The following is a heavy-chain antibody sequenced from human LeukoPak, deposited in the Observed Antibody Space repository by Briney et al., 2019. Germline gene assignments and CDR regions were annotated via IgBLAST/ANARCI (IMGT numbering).Heavy chain of an antibody. CDR1: GYTFTSYY. D-gene: IGHD4-23*01. Sequence: GASVKVSCKASGYTFTSYYMHWVRQAPGQGLEWMGIINPSGGSTSYAQKFQGRVTMTRDTSTSTVYMELSSLRSEDTAVYYCARAPYGGQTGGAFDIWGQGTMVTVSS. V-gene: IGHV1-46*01. J-gene: IGHJ3*02. CDR3: ARAPYGGQTGGAFDI. CDR2: INPSGGST.